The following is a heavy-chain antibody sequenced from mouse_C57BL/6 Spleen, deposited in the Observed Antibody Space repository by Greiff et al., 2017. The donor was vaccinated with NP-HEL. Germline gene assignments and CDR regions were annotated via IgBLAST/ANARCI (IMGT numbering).Heavy chain of an antibody. V-gene: IGHV1-19*01. CDR2: INPYNGGT. D-gene: IGHD2-3*01. CDR1: GYTFTDYY. CDR3: ARRYYPDAMDY. J-gene: IGHJ4*01. Sequence: EVQLQQSGPVLVKPGASVKMSCKASGYTFTDYYMNWVKQSHGKSLEWIGVINPYNGGTSYNQKFKGKATLTVDKSSSTAYMELNSLTSEDSAVYYCARRYYPDAMDYWGQGTSVTVSS.